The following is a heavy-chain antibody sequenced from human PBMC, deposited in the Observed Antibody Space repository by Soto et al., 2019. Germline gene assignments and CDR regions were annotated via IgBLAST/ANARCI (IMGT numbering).Heavy chain of an antibody. Sequence: ASVKVSCKASGSTFTSYYLHWVRQAPGHGLEWMGIISPNGVSTSYSQDFQGRVTMTRDTSTTTVYMELSRLRSEDTAVYYCARDISRSGSYSLDYWGQGTLVTVSS. CDR1: GSTFTSYY. D-gene: IGHD1-26*01. CDR2: ISPNGVST. CDR3: ARDISRSGSYSLDY. J-gene: IGHJ4*02. V-gene: IGHV1-46*01.